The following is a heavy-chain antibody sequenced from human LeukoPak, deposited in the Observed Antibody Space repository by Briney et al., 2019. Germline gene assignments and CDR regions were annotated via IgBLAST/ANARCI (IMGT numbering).Heavy chain of an antibody. CDR2: INPNSGVT. J-gene: IGHJ5*02. CDR3: ARDPGIAAAGNSFDP. V-gene: IGHV1-2*06. Sequence: ASVKVSCKASGYTFTDYYMHWVRKAPGQGLEWMGRINPNSGVTKYAERFQGRVTMTRDTSISTAYMELSRLRSDDAAVYYCARDPGIAAAGNSFDPWGQGTLVTVSS. CDR1: GYTFTDYY. D-gene: IGHD6-13*01.